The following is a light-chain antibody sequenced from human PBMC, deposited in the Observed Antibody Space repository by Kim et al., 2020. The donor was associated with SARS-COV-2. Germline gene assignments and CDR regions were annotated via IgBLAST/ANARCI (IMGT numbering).Light chain of an antibody. V-gene: IGKV3-20*01. Sequence: LSPGERATLSCRDSQSISSSYLGWYQQKPGQAPRLLIYGASSRATGIPDRFSGSGSGTDFTLTISRLEPEDFAVYYCQHYGSAPYSFGQGTKLEI. CDR2: GAS. J-gene: IGKJ2*03. CDR1: QSISSSY. CDR3: QHYGSAPYS.